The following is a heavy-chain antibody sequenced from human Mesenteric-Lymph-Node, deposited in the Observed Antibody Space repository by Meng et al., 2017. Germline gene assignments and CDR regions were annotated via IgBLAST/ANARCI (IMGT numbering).Heavy chain of an antibody. V-gene: IGHV3-7*01. J-gene: IGHJ4*02. Sequence: GESLKISCAASGFTFSSYEMTWVRQIPGKGLEWVATIKQDGSETYYVDSVTGRFTISRDNTQNSLCLQMSSLRAEDTAVYHCARMRSSGFYKQKAIDFWGQGTLVTVSS. D-gene: IGHD3-22*01. CDR1: GFTFSSYE. CDR3: ARMRSSGFYKQKAIDF. CDR2: IKQDGSET.